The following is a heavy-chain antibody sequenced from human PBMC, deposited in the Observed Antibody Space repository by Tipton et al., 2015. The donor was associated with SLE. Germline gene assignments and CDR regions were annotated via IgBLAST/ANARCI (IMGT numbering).Heavy chain of an antibody. CDR1: GFTFSSYG. J-gene: IGHJ2*01. D-gene: IGHD3-10*01. CDR3: ARGRGLRYWYFDL. Sequence: GSLRLSCAASGFTFSSYGMSWVRQAPGKGLEWVSAISGGGGNIYYADSVRGRFTISRDNAKNSLYLQMNSLRDDDTAVYYCARGRGLRYWYFDLWGRGTLVTVSS. CDR2: ISGGGGNI. V-gene: IGHV3-23*01.